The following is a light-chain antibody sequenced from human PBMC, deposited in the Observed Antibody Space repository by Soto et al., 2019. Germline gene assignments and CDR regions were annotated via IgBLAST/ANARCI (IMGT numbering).Light chain of an antibody. CDR3: QQYNNRPQT. CDR2: GAS. J-gene: IGKJ1*01. Sequence: ERVMTQSPATLSVSPGERATLSCRASQSVSNNLAWYQQKPGQAPRLLIYGASTRATGIPARFSGSGSGTEFTLTISSLQSEDFAVYYCQQYNNRPQTFGQGTKVDIK. V-gene: IGKV3-15*01. CDR1: QSVSNN.